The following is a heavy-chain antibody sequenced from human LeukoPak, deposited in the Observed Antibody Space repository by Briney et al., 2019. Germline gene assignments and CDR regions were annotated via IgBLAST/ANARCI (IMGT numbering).Heavy chain of an antibody. CDR1: GFIFSDYY. J-gene: IGHJ4*02. CDR2: ISSSGSTV. CDR3: ARVYRSGGSIDY. Sequence: GGSLRLSCAASGFIFSDYYMTWIRQAPGKGLEWVSYISSSGSTVHYADSVKGRFTISRDNAKNSLYLQMNSLRAEDTAVYYCARVYRSGGSIDYWGQGTLVTVPS. V-gene: IGHV3-11*04. D-gene: IGHD2-15*01.